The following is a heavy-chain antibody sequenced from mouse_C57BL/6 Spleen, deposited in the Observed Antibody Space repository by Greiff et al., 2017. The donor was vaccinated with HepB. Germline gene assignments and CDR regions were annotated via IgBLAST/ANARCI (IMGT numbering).Heavy chain of an antibody. CDR2: IDPETGGT. D-gene: IGHD2-5*01. Sequence: VQLQQSGAELVRPGASVTLSCKASGYTFTDYEMHWVKQTPVHGLEWIGAIDPETGGTAYNQKFKGKAILTADKSSSTAYMELRSLTSEGSAVYYCTRRAYYSNYVHYFDYWGQGTTLTVSS. CDR3: TRRAYYSNYVHYFDY. J-gene: IGHJ2*01. CDR1: GYTFTDYE. V-gene: IGHV1-15*01.